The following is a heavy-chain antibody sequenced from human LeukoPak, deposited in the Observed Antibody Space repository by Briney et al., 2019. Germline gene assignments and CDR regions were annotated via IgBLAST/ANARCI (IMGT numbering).Heavy chain of an antibody. J-gene: IGHJ4*02. CDR1: GFTFSSYS. CDR3: AEGSRGFTTAPLDY. Sequence: GGSLRLSCAASGFTFSSYSMHWVRQAPGKGLEWVSGISWNSGSIGYADSVKGRFTISRDNAKNSLYLQMNSLRAEDTALYYCAEGSRGFTTAPLDYWGQGTLVTVSS. CDR2: ISWNSGSI. V-gene: IGHV3-9*01. D-gene: IGHD3-3*01.